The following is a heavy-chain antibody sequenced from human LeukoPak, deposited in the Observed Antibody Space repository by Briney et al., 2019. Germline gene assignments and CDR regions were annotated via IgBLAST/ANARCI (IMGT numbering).Heavy chain of an antibody. Sequence: ASVKVSCKASGYTFTSNHIHWVRQAPGQGLEWMGIINPSDDTTTYAQKFRGRVTMTRNTSISTAYMELSSLRSEDTAVYYCASGCSSTSCYIGWTGAYYYGMDVWGQGTTVTVSS. CDR1: GYTFTSNH. CDR3: ASGCSSTSCYIGWTGAYYYGMDV. J-gene: IGHJ6*02. V-gene: IGHV1-46*01. D-gene: IGHD2-2*02. CDR2: INPSDDTT.